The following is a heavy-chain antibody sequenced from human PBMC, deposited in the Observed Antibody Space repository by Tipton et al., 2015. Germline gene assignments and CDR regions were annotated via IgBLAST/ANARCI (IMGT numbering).Heavy chain of an antibody. V-gene: IGHV4-61*01. CDR3: ARKPAGMIDYFDY. J-gene: IGHJ4*02. Sequence: GLVKPSETLSLTCTVSGGSVSSGSYYWNWIRQPPGKGLEWIGYISNSGSTNYNPSLKSRITISVDTSKNQFSLRLSSVTAADTAVYYCARKPAGMIDYFDYWGQGTLVTVSS. CDR2: ISNSGST. D-gene: IGHD3-22*01. CDR1: GGSVSSGSYY.